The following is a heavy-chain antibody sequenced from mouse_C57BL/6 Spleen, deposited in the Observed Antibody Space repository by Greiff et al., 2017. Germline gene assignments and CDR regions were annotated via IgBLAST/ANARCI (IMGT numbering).Heavy chain of an antibody. V-gene: IGHV5-6*01. CDR2: ISSGGSYT. J-gene: IGHJ2*01. CDR1: GFTFSSYG. Sequence: VQLQQSGGDLVKPGGSLKLSCAASGFTFSSYGMSWVRQTPDKRLEWVATISSGGSYTYYPDSVKGRFTISRDNAKNTLYLQMSSLKSEDTAMYYCARRVVAQHFDYWGQGTTRTVSS. D-gene: IGHD1-1*01. CDR3: ARRVVAQHFDY.